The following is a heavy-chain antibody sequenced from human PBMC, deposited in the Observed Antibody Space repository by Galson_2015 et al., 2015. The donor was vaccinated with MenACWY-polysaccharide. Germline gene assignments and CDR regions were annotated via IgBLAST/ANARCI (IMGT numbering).Heavy chain of an antibody. CDR3: ARESSRIVFHAFDI. V-gene: IGHV3-33*05. D-gene: IGHD6-19*01. CDR2: LQNVGSPK. CDR1: GLTFRSSG. J-gene: IGHJ3*02. Sequence: SLRLSCAASGLTFRSSGMHWVRQAPGKGLEGVALLQNVGSPKAYADSVKGQFTYSRDNSKNTQYLEMNSLRAEDTAVYYCARESSRIVFHAFDIWGQGTMVTVSS.